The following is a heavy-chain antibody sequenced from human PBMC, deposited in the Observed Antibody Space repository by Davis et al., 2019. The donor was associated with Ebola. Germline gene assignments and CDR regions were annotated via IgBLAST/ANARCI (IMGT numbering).Heavy chain of an antibody. Sequence: LSLTCAASGFTFSSYAMSWVRQAPGKGLEWVSNIRSSGSTIYYADSVKGRFTISGDNAKNSLYLQMNSLRAEDTAVYYCARALITTPYYYGMDVWGQGTTVTVSS. CDR1: GFTFSSYA. CDR2: IRSSGSTI. J-gene: IGHJ6*02. D-gene: IGHD3-16*01. V-gene: IGHV3-11*01. CDR3: ARALITTPYYYGMDV.